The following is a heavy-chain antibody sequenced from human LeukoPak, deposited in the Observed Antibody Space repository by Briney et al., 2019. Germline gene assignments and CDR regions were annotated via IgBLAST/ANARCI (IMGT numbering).Heavy chain of an antibody. V-gene: IGHV4-38-2*02. CDR3: ARGGLNYYGSGRGYFDY. CDR1: GYSISSGYY. J-gene: IGHJ4*02. D-gene: IGHD3-10*01. Sequence: PSETLSLTCTVSGYSISSGYYWGWIRQPPGKGLEWIGSIYHSGSTYYNPSLKSRVTISVDTSKNQFSLKLSSVTAADTAVYYCARGGLNYYGSGRGYFDYWGQGTLVTVSS. CDR2: IYHSGST.